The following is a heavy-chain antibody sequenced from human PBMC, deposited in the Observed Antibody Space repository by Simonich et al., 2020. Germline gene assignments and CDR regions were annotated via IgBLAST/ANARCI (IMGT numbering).Heavy chain of an antibody. CDR3: ARRHSSSRTFDY. CDR1: GYTFTSYY. V-gene: IGHV1-46*03. J-gene: IGHJ4*02. Sequence: QVQLVQSGAEVKKPGASVKVSCKASGYTFTSYYMHWVRQAPGQGLEWMGRINTSGGSTNYAQKFQGRVTMTRDTSTSTVYMELSSLRSEDTAVYYCARRHSSSRTFDYWGQGTLVTVSS. CDR2: INTSGGST. D-gene: IGHD6-6*01.